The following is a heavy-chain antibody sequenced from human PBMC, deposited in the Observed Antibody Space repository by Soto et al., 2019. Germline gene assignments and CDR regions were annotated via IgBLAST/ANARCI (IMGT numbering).Heavy chain of an antibody. J-gene: IGHJ4*02. CDR2: ISAYNGNT. CDR1: GYTFTSYG. D-gene: IGHD3-10*01. Sequence: ASVKVSCKASGYTFTSYGISWVRQAPGQGLEWMGWISAYNGNTNYAQKLQGRVTMTTDTSTSTAYMELRSLRSDDTAVYYCARFLLLSGSSTFDYWGQGTLVTVSS. V-gene: IGHV1-18*01. CDR3: ARFLLLSGSSTFDY.